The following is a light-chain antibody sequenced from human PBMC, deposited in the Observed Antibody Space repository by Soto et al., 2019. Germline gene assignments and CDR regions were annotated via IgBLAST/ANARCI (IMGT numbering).Light chain of an antibody. CDR2: DAS. CDR1: QSVSSY. V-gene: IGKV3-11*01. J-gene: IGKJ2*01. Sequence: EIVLTQSPATLSLSPGERATLSCRASQSVSSYLAWYQQKPGQAPRLLIYDASNRATGIPARFSGSGSGTDFTLTISSLEPEDFAVYYCQHYGSSPPSTVFGQGTKLEIK. CDR3: QHYGSSPPSTV.